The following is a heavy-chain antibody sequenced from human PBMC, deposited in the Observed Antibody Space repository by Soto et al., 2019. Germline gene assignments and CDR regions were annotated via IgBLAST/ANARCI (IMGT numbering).Heavy chain of an antibody. CDR3: ARGHLVGAYYYYGMDV. CDR1: GGTFSSYA. J-gene: IGHJ6*02. D-gene: IGHD1-26*01. V-gene: IGHV1-69*06. CDR2: IIPIFGTA. Sequence: QVQLVQSGAEVKKPGSSVKVSCKSSGGTFSSYAISWVRQAPGQGLEWMGGIIPIFGTANYAQKFQGRVTITADKSTSTAYMELSSLRSEDTAVYYCARGHLVGAYYYYGMDVWGQGTTVTVSS.